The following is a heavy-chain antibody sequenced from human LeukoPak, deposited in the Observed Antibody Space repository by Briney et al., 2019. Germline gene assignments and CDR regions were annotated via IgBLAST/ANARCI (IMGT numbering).Heavy chain of an antibody. CDR1: GYTFTNYA. J-gene: IGHJ6*02. D-gene: IGHD2-15*01. CDR2: INPGNGDT. V-gene: IGHV1-3*01. CDR3: ARERWHCRVNCYSVYYYALDV. Sequence: XSVKVSCKGSGYTFTNYAVHWVRQAPGQRLEWLGWINPGNGDTKYSQNFQGRVTVTSDTSAATAYVELNSLTSEDTAVYYCARERWHCRVNCYSVYYYALDVWGQGTTVTVSS.